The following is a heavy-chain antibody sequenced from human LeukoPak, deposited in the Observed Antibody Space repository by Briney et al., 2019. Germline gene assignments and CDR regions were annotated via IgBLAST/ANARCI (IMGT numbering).Heavy chain of an antibody. CDR2: INPSCGST. CDR1: GYTFTSYY. V-gene: IGHV1-46*01. J-gene: IGHJ4*02. D-gene: IGHD6-13*01. CDR3: GAAAGNGIDY. Sequence: ASVKVSCKASGYTFTSYYMHWVRQAPGQGLEWRGIINPSCGSTSYAQKFQGRVTMTRDTSTSTVYMELSSLRSEDTDVYYCGAAAGNGIDYWGRGTLVTVSS.